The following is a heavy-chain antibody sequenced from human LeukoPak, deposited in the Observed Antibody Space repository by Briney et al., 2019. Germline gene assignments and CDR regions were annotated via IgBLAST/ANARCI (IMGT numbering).Heavy chain of an antibody. J-gene: IGHJ4*02. CDR2: IYHSGHT. Sequence: PSETLSLTCTVSGASVSSDYWSWIRQSPGKGLEWIGYIYHSGHTMSNPSLKSRVSLSLDTSNNQFSLKLSSVTAADTAVYYCARFSQYYDSPTHYLDYWGQGILVTVSS. D-gene: IGHD2/OR15-2a*01. V-gene: IGHV4-59*08. CDR3: ARFSQYYDSPTHYLDY. CDR1: GASVSSDY.